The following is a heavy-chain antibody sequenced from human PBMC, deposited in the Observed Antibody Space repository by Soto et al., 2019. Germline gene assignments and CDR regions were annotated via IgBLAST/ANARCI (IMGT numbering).Heavy chain of an antibody. V-gene: IGHV3-23*01. J-gene: IGHJ2*01. CDR3: TKSDGFGGGACYTGTYYYFDV. CDR2: ISESGHHT. D-gene: IGHD3-16*02. Sequence: DVPLLESGGGLVEPGGYLTLSCAASGFPSSTYALNWVRQAPGKGPEWVSTISESGHHTHYADSVKGRLTISREKSKNTLSLQMNGLRVGDTAIYYCTKSDGFGGGACYTGTYYYFDVWGRGTLVTVSS. CDR1: GFPSSTYA.